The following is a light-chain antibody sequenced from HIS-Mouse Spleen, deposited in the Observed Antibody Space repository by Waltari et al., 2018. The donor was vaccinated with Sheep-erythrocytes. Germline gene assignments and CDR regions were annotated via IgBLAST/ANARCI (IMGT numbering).Light chain of an antibody. V-gene: IGLV2-11*01. CDR1: SSDVGGYNY. CDR3: CSYAGSYNHV. J-gene: IGLJ1*01. CDR2: DVS. Sequence: QSALTQPRSVSGSPGPSVTISCTGTSSDVGGYNYFPWYQQHPGKAPKPRIYDVSKRPSGVPDRFSGSKSGNTASLTISGLQAEDEADYYCCSYAGSYNHVFATGTKVTVL.